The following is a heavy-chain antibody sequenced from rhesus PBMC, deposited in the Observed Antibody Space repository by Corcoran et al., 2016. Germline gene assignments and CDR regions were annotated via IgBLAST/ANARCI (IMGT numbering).Heavy chain of an antibody. D-gene: IGHD3-16*01. CDR2: IDGSGGSN. J-gene: IGHJ4*01. CDR1: GGSISGYYY. Sequence: QVQLQESGPGLVKPSETLSLTCAVSGGSISGYYYWSWIRQPPGKGLEWIGSIDGSGGSNYLNPSLKSRVTLSVDPSKNQFSLKLSSVTAADTAVYYCASDSYSGSYYHFDYWGQGVLVTVSS. V-gene: IGHV4S14*01. CDR3: ASDSYSGSYYHFDY.